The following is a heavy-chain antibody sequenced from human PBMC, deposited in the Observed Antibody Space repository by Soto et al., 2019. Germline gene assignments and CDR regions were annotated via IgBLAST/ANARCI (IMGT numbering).Heavy chain of an antibody. J-gene: IGHJ4*02. CDR1: GFTFSSYG. CDR3: AKDYYSSSWYGGVLDY. V-gene: IGHV3-30*18. D-gene: IGHD6-13*01. CDR2: ISYDGSNK. Sequence: QVQLVESGGGVVQPGRSLRLSCAASGFTFSSYGMHWVRQAPGKGLEWVAVISYDGSNKYYADSVKGRFTISRDNSKNTLYLQMNSLRAEDTAVYYCAKDYYSSSWYGGVLDYWGQGTLVTVSS.